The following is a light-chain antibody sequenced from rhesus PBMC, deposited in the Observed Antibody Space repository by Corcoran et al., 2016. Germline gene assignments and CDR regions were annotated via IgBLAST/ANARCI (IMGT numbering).Light chain of an antibody. CDR3: QHGYGTLFT. CDR2: KAS. Sequence: DIQMTQSPSSLSASVGDRVTITCRASENVNNYLNWYQQKPGKAPKLLIYKASTLQRGGPSRFSGSGSGTDYTFPFSGLQPEDVATYYCQHGYGTLFTFGPGTKLDIK. CDR1: ENVNNY. J-gene: IGKJ3*01. V-gene: IGKV1-74*01.